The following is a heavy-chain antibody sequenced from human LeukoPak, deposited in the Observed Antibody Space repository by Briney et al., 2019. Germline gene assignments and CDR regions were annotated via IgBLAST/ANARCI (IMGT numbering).Heavy chain of an antibody. D-gene: IGHD3-22*01. Sequence: ASVKISCKASGYTFTDYYMHWVQQAPGKGLEWMGRVDPEDGETIYAEKFQGSVTITADTSTDTAYMELSSLRSEDTAVYYCATEFSSGVSYYFDYWGQGTLVTVSS. CDR2: VDPEDGET. CDR3: ATEFSSGVSYYFDY. CDR1: GYTFTDYY. V-gene: IGHV1-69-2*01. J-gene: IGHJ4*02.